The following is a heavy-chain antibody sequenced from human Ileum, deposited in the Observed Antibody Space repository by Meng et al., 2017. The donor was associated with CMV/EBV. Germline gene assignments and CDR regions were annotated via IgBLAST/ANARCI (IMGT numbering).Heavy chain of an antibody. J-gene: IGHJ5*02. D-gene: IGHD3-3*01. Sequence: GESLKISCAASGFTFSSYSMNWVRQAPGKGLEWVSYISSSSSTIYYADSVKGRFTISRDNAKNSLYLQINSLRAEDPAVCYCARVLRTIFGVVKLDPWGQGTLVTVSS. V-gene: IGHV3-48*04. CDR2: ISSSSSTI. CDR3: ARVLRTIFGVVKLDP. CDR1: GFTFSSYS.